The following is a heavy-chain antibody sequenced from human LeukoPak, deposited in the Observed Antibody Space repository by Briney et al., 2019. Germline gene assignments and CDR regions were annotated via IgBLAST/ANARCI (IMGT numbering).Heavy chain of an antibody. V-gene: IGHV3-9*01. CDR2: ISWNSGSI. CDR3: AKDIGYSGSYYSYFDY. CDR1: GFAFDDYG. Sequence: PGGSLRLSCAASGFAFDDYGMSWVRQAPGKGLEWVSGISWNSGSIGYADSVKGRFTISRDNAKNSLYLQMNSLRAEDTALYYCAKDIGYSGSYYSYFDYWGQGTLVTVSS. J-gene: IGHJ4*02. D-gene: IGHD1-26*01.